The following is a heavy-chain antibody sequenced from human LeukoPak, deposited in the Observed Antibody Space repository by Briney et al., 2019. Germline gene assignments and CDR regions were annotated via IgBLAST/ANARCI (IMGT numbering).Heavy chain of an antibody. J-gene: IGHJ6*03. CDR1: GGSFSGYY. V-gene: IGHV4-34*01. CDR2: INHSGST. D-gene: IGHD3-10*01. CDR3: ARRPMVRGYYYYMDV. Sequence: SETLSLTCAVYGGSFSGYYWSWIRQPPGKGLEWIGEINHSGSTNYNPSLKSRVTISVDTSKNQFSLKLSSVTAADTAVYYCARRPMVRGYYYYMDVWGKGTTVTISS.